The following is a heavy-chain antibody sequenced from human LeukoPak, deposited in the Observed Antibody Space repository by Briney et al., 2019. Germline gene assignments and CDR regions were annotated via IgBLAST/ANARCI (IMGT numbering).Heavy chain of an antibody. V-gene: IGHV3-13*01. D-gene: IGHD2-21*02. J-gene: IGHJ4*02. Sequence: SGGSLRLSCAASGFTFSSYDMHWVRQATGKGLEWVSAIGTAGDTYYPGSVKGRFTISRENAKNSLYLQMNSLRAGDTAVYHCARGAYCGGDCYPPYYFDCWGQGTLVTVSS. CDR2: IGTAGDT. CDR3: ARGAYCGGDCYPPYYFDC. CDR1: GFTFSSYD.